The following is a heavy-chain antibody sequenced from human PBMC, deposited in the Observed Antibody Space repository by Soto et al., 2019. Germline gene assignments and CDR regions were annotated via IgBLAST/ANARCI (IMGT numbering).Heavy chain of an antibody. J-gene: IGHJ4*02. CDR1: GFTFISYA. Sequence: TGGSLRLSCAASGFTFISYAIICCRQAPGKGLEWVSAISGSGGSTYYADSVKGRFTISRDNSKNTLYLQMNSLRAEDTAVYYCAKGRAVAGVIDYWGQGTLVTVSS. CDR2: ISGSGGST. D-gene: IGHD6-19*01. CDR3: AKGRAVAGVIDY. V-gene: IGHV3-23*01.